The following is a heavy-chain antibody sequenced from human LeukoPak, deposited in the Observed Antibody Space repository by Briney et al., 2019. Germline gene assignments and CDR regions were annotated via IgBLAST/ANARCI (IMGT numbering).Heavy chain of an antibody. D-gene: IGHD3-9*01. CDR3: ARVVLRYFDWLPDYYYGMDV. Sequence: ASVKVSCKASGYTFTSYGISWVRQAPGQGLEWMGWISAYNGNTNYAQKLQGRVTMTTDTSTSTAYMELRSLRSDDTAMYYCARVVLRYFDWLPDYYYGMDVWAKGPRSPSP. V-gene: IGHV1-18*01. CDR2: ISAYNGNT. J-gene: IGHJ6*02. CDR1: GYTFTSYG.